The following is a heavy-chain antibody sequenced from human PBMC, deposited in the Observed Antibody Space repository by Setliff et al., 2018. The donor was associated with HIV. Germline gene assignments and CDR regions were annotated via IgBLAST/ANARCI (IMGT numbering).Heavy chain of an antibody. Sequence: SETLSLTCAVYGGSFSGYYWSWIRQPPGKGLEWTGEIIHSGSTNYNPSLKSRVTISVDTSKNQFSLKLSSVTAADTAVYYCAGRSGWSLDYWGQGTLVTVPQ. J-gene: IGHJ4*02. CDR2: IIHSGST. CDR3: AGRSGWSLDY. D-gene: IGHD6-19*01. CDR1: GGSFSGYY. V-gene: IGHV4-34*12.